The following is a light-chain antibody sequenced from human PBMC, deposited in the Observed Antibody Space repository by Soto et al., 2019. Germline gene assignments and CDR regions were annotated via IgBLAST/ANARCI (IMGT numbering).Light chain of an antibody. CDR2: SNN. J-gene: IGLJ2*01. CDR1: SSNIGSNT. Sequence: QSVLTQPPSASGTPGQRVTISCSGSSSNIGSNTVNWYQQLPGTAPKLLIYSNNQRPSGVPDRFSGSKSVTSASLAISGLQSEDEAEYYCAAWDDSLNGVVFGGGTKL. CDR3: AAWDDSLNGVV. V-gene: IGLV1-44*01.